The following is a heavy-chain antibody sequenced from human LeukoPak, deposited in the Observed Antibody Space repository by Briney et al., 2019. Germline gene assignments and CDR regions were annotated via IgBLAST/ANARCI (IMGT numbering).Heavy chain of an antibody. J-gene: IGHJ4*02. CDR2: ISAYNGNT. Sequence: ASVKVSCKASGYTFTSYGISWVRQAPGQGLEWMGWISAYNGNTNYAQKLQGRVTMTTDTSTSTAYMELRSLRSDDTAVYYCARDHRPHSRLLWFGDYHSPSFGYWGQGTLVTVSS. V-gene: IGHV1-18*01. CDR1: GYTFTSYG. D-gene: IGHD3-10*01. CDR3: ARDHRPHSRLLWFGDYHSPSFGY.